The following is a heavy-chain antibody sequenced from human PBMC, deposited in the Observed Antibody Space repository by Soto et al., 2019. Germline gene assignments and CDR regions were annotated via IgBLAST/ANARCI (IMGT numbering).Heavy chain of an antibody. D-gene: IGHD3-16*01. CDR3: ARAPGGYESWFDP. J-gene: IGHJ5*02. CDR2: IIPIHGIA. V-gene: IGHV1-69*02. Sequence: QVQLVQSGAEVKKPGSSVKVSCKASGGTFSSYTISWVRQAPGQGLEWMGRIIPIHGIANHAQKSQGKVPIAADKSTSTAFMELSRLRSEDTAVYYCARAPGGYESWFDPWGQGTLVTVSS. CDR1: GGTFSSYT.